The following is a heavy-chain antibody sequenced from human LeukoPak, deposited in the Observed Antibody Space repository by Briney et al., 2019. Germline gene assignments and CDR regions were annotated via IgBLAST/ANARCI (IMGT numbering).Heavy chain of an antibody. CDR2: ISCSGGST. CDR1: GFTFSSYA. V-gene: IGHV3-23*01. Sequence: PGGSLRLSCAASGFTFSSYAMSWVRQAPGKGLEWVSAISCSGGSTYYADSVKGRFTISRDNSKNTLYLQMNSLRAEDTAVYYCAKDWAPDYGDSWYYYGMDVWGQGTTVTVSS. D-gene: IGHD4-17*01. J-gene: IGHJ6*02. CDR3: AKDWAPDYGDSWYYYGMDV.